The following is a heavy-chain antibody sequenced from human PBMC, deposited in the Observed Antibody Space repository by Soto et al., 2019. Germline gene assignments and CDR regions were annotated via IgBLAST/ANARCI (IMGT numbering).Heavy chain of an antibody. V-gene: IGHV4-34*01. D-gene: IGHD6-19*01. CDR2: INHSGST. CDR3: ARSYSSGWYGDY. J-gene: IGHJ4*02. CDR1: GGSFSGDY. Sequence: SETLSLTCAVYGGSFSGDYWSWILQPPGKGLEWIGEINHSGSTNYNPSLKSRVTISVDTSKNQFSLKLSSVTAADTAVYYCARSYSSGWYGDYWGQGTLVTVSS.